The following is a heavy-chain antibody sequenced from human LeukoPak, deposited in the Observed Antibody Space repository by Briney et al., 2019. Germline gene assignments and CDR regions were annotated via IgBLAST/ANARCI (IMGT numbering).Heavy chain of an antibody. CDR3: ARATVITMALDY. CDR1: GGSISSGGYS. CDR2: IYHSGST. D-gene: IGHD4-17*01. J-gene: IGHJ4*02. V-gene: IGHV4-30-2*01. Sequence: SQTLSLTCAVSGGSISSGGYSWSWIRQPPGKGLEWIGYIYHSGSTYYNPSLKSRVTISVDRSKNQFSLKLSSVTAADTAVYYCARATVITMALDYWGQXTLVTVSS.